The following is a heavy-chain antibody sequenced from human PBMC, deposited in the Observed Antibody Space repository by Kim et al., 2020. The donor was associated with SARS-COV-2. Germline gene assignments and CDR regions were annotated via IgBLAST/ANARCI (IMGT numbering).Heavy chain of an antibody. CDR3: ASGSGSFFGLDV. CDR2: T. V-gene: IGHV3-72*01. Sequence: TQYAASVKGRFISSRDDAKSSLYLQMNSLKSEDTAVYYCASGSGSFFGLDVWGQGTTVTVSS. J-gene: IGHJ6*02. D-gene: IGHD1-26*01.